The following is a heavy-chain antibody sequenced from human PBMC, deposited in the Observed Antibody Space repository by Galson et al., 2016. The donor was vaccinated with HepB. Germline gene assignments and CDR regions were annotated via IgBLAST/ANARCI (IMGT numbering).Heavy chain of an antibody. Sequence: SVKVSCKASGSTFTTFAFHWVRQAPGQRLEWMGGIIPLFGATNYAQKFQGRVTITADKSTTPVYMDLSSLRSEDTAVYYCARGGGITMARGVMPGWFDPWGQGTLVTVSS. CDR1: GSTFTTFA. D-gene: IGHD3-10*01. CDR2: IIPLFGAT. J-gene: IGHJ5*02. CDR3: ARGGGITMARGVMPGWFDP. V-gene: IGHV1-69*06.